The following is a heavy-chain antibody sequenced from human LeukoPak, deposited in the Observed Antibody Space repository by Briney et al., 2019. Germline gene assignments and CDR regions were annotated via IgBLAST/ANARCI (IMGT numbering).Heavy chain of an antibody. Sequence: GESLKISCKGSGYRFTSYWIGWVRQMPGKGLEGMGIIYPGASGTRYSPSFQGQVTIAADKSISTAYLQWSSLKASDTAMYYCARPRTYYYGSGSPDAFDIWGQGTMVTVSS. CDR2: IYPGASGT. V-gene: IGHV5-51*01. CDR3: ARPRTYYYGSGSPDAFDI. J-gene: IGHJ3*02. CDR1: GYRFTSYW. D-gene: IGHD3-10*01.